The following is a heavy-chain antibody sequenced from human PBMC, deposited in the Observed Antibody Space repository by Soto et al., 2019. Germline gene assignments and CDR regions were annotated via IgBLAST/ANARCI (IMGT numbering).Heavy chain of an antibody. CDR1: GGSISSGGYY. J-gene: IGHJ4*02. CDR3: ARLRNYDSSGYPFDY. CDR2: IYYSGST. D-gene: IGHD3-22*01. Sequence: QVQLQESGPGLVKPSQTLSLTCTVSGGSISSGGYYWSWIRQHPGKGLECIGYIYYSGSTYYNPSFMRRVTISVGTSKNQFSLKLSSVTAADTAVYYCARLRNYDSSGYPFDYWGQGTLVTVSS. V-gene: IGHV4-31*03.